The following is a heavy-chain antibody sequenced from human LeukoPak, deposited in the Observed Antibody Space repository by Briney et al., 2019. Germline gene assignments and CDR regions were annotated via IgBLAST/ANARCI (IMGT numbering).Heavy chain of an antibody. Sequence: KPSETLSLTCTVSGVSISSYYWSWLRQPAGKGLECLGVIYTTGSTKYNPSLKSRVTVSRDTSKNKFSLKLTSVTAADTAVYYCARGGHFFDVWGKGTTVTVSS. CDR2: IYTTGST. J-gene: IGHJ6*03. CDR3: ARGGHFFDV. V-gene: IGHV4-4*07. CDR1: GVSISSYY. D-gene: IGHD3-16*01.